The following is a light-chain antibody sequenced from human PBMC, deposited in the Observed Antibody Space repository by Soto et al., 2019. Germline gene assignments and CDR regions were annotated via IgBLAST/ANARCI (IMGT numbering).Light chain of an antibody. CDR3: QQFNSYPIP. Sequence: DSQLTQSQSFLSASVGDRVTITCRASQGISSYLAWYQKKPGKAPKLLMYAASTLQSGVPSRFSGSGSGTEFTLTISSLQPEDFATYYCQQFNSYPIPFGQRTLLAVK. J-gene: IGKJ5*01. V-gene: IGKV1-9*01. CDR1: QGISSY. CDR2: AAS.